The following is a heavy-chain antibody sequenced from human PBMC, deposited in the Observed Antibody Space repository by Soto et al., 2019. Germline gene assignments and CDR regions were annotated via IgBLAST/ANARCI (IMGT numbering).Heavy chain of an antibody. Sequence: PGGSLRLSCAPSGFTFSNYAMTWVRQAPGKGLEWVSGISGSGTSTYYADSVKGRFTVSRGNSKNTLYLQMSSLRAEDTAVYYCARRQIPPPTRGAANARGGMDVWGQGTTVTVSS. V-gene: IGHV3-23*01. J-gene: IGHJ6*02. CDR3: ARRQIPPPTRGAANARGGMDV. CDR2: ISGSGTST. CDR1: GFTFSNYA. D-gene: IGHD6-13*01.